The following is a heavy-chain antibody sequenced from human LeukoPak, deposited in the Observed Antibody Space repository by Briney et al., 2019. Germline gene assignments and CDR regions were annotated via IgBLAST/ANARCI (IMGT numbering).Heavy chain of an antibody. Sequence: SETLSLTCTVSGGSISSGSYYWSWIRQPAGKGLEWIGRIYTSGSTNYNPSLKSRVTISVDTSKNQFSLKLSSVTAADTAVYYCARGGRGGSYYNWFDPWGQGTLVTVSS. CDR2: IYTSGST. V-gene: IGHV4-61*02. CDR1: GGSISSGSYY. D-gene: IGHD1-26*01. CDR3: ARGGRGGSYYNWFDP. J-gene: IGHJ5*02.